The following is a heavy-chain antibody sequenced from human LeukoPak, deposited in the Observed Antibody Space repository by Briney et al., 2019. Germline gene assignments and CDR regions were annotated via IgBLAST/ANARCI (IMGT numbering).Heavy chain of an antibody. CDR2: IYTSGST. CDR3: ASGLDYYDSSGYYYGWFDP. J-gene: IGHJ5*02. Sequence: PSETLSLTCTVSGGSISSGSYYWSWIRQPAGKGLEWIGRIYTSGSTNYNPSLKSRVTISVDTSKNQFSLKLSSVTAADTAVYYCASGLDYYDSSGYYYGWFDPWGQGTLVTVSS. V-gene: IGHV4-61*02. D-gene: IGHD3-22*01. CDR1: GGSISSGSYY.